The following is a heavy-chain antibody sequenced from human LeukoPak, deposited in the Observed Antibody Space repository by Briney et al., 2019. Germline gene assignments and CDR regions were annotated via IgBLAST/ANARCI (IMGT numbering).Heavy chain of an antibody. V-gene: IGHV3-74*01. CDR3: TRDQVGTMPLDY. Sequence: GGSLRLSCAASGFSVSSNYMSWVRQVPGKGLVWISWIENDGTRTGYVDSVRGRFTVSRDNAKSTLYLQMNSLRVEDTAVYYCTRDQVGTMPLDYWGQGTLVTVSS. CDR1: GFSVSSNY. D-gene: IGHD1-26*01. CDR2: IENDGTRT. J-gene: IGHJ4*02.